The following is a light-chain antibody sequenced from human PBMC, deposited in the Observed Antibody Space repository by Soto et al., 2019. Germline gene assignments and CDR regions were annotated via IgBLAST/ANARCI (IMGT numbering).Light chain of an antibody. CDR3: QQYNDWPPIT. CDR2: GAS. Sequence: EIVMAQSPATLTVSPGERATLSCRANQSVSNNLAWYQQKPGQAPRLLIYGASTRATGIPARFSGSGSGTEFTLTISRLQSEDFAVYYCQQYNDWPPITFGQGTRLEIK. V-gene: IGKV3-15*01. CDR1: QSVSNN. J-gene: IGKJ5*01.